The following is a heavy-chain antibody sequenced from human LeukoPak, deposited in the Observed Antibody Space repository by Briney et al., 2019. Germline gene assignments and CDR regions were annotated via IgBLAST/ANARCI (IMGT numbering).Heavy chain of an antibody. CDR1: GFTFDDYA. D-gene: IGHD6-19*01. CDR3: AKDRASISSGSPYFGY. CDR2: ISWNSGSI. Sequence: GGSLRLSCAASGFTFDDYAMHWVRQAPGKGLEWVSGISWNSGSIGYADSVKGRFTISRDNAKNSLYLQMNSLRAEDTALYYCAKDRASISSGSPYFGYWGQGTLVTVSS. J-gene: IGHJ4*02. V-gene: IGHV3-9*01.